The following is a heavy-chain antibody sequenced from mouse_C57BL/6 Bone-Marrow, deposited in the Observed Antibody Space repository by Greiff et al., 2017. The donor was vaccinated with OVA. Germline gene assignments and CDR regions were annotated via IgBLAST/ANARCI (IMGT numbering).Heavy chain of an antibody. CDR1: GYTFTDYN. Sequence: EVQLQQSGPELVKPGASVKIPCKASGYTFTDYNMDWVKQSHGKSLEWIGDINPNNGGTIYNQKFKGKATLTVDKSSSTAYMELRSLTSEDTAVYYCARGGIGWLRRVWYFDVWGTGTTVTVSS. CDR2: INPNNGGT. D-gene: IGHD2-2*01. J-gene: IGHJ1*03. CDR3: ARGGIGWLRRVWYFDV. V-gene: IGHV1-18*01.